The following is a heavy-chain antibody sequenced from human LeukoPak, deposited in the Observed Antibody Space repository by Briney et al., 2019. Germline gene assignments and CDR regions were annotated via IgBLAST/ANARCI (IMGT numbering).Heavy chain of an antibody. Sequence: GGSLRLSCAASRFTFSSYAMSWVRQAPGKGLEWVSGISGSGGSTYYADSVKGRFTISRDNSKNTLYLQMNSLRAEDTAVYYCARKGNAFDIWGQGTMVTVSS. D-gene: IGHD3-10*01. CDR1: RFTFSSYA. J-gene: IGHJ3*02. V-gene: IGHV3-23*01. CDR2: ISGSGGST. CDR3: ARKGNAFDI.